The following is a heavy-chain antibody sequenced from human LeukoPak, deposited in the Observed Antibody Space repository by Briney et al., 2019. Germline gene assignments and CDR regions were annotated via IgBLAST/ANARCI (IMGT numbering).Heavy chain of an antibody. CDR1: GYTFTSYD. CDR3: ARVRTYYYDSSGYEDY. D-gene: IGHD3-22*01. CDR2: ISAYNGNT. J-gene: IGHJ4*02. Sequence: ASVKVSCKASGYTFTSYDINWVRQATGQGLEWMGWISAYNGNTNYAQKLQGRVTMTTDTSTSTAYMELRSLRSDDTAVYYCARVRTYYYDSSGYEDYWGQGTLVTVSS. V-gene: IGHV1-18*01.